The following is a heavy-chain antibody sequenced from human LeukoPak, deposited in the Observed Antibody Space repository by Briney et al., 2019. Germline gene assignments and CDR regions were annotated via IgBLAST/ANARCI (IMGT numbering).Heavy chain of an antibody. D-gene: IGHD6-13*01. CDR2: IGTAGDT. CDR1: GFTFSSYD. CDR3: ARGAYSSSWSPRNDAFDI. V-gene: IGHV3-13*01. J-gene: IGHJ3*02. Sequence: GGSLRLSCAASGFTFSSYDMHWVRQATGKGLEWVSAIGTAGDTYYPGSVKGRFTISRENAKNSLYLQMNSLRAGDTAVYYCARGAYSSSWSPRNDAFDIWGQGTMVTVSP.